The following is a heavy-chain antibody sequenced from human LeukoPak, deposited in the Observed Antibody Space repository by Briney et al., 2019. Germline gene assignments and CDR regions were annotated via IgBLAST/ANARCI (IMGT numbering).Heavy chain of an antibody. CDR3: ARDSQWLVRRANYFDY. V-gene: IGHV3-33*01. Sequence: GRFLRLSCAASGFTFSSYGMHWVRQAPGKGLEWVAVIWYDGSNKYYADSVKGRFTISRDNSKNTLYLQMNSLRAEDTAVYYCARDSQWLVRRANYFDYWGQGTLVTVSS. CDR2: IWYDGSNK. CDR1: GFTFSSYG. D-gene: IGHD6-19*01. J-gene: IGHJ4*02.